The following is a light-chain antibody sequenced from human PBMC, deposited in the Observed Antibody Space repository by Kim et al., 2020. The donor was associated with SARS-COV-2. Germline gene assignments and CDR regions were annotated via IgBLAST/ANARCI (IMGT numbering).Light chain of an antibody. J-gene: IGKJ1*01. V-gene: IGKV3-20*01. CDR3: QQYHYSPGT. CDR2: GAS. Sequence: EIVLTQSPGTLSLSPGERATLSCRASLSVGTYLAWYQHKPGQAPRLVIYGASRRATGIPDRFSGSGSWTDFTLTISRLEPEDFAVFYCQQYHYSPGTFGQGTKVDIK. CDR1: LSVGTY.